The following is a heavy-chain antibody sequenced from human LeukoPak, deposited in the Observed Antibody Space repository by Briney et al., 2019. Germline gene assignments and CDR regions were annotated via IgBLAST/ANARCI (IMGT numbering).Heavy chain of an antibody. J-gene: IGHJ3*02. V-gene: IGHV3-30*02. D-gene: IGHD2-21*02. CDR1: GFTFSSYG. Sequence: PGGSLRLSCAASGFTFSSYGMHWVRQAPGKGLEWVAFIRYDGSNKYYADSVKGRFTISRDNSKNTLYLQMNSLRAEDTAVYYCANDSPQYCGGDCYQDIWGQGTMVTVSS. CDR3: ANDSPQYCGGDCYQDI. CDR2: IRYDGSNK.